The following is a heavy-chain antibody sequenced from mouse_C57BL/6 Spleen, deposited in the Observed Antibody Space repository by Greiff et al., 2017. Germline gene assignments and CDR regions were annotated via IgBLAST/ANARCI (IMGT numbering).Heavy chain of an antibody. CDR2: IYPTDGST. Sequence: QVQLQQSGPELVKPGASVKLSCKASGYTFTSYGMNWVKQRPGQGLEWIGWIYPTDGSTKYNEKFKGKATLTVDTSSSTAYMELPSLTSEDSAVYFCASSSYDDEFDYWGQGTLVTVSA. J-gene: IGHJ3*01. V-gene: IGHV1-85*01. CDR1: GYTFTSYG. CDR3: ASSSYDDEFDY. D-gene: IGHD2-4*01.